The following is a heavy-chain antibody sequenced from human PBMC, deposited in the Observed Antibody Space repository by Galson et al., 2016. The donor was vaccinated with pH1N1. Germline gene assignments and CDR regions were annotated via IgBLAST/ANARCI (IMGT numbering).Heavy chain of an antibody. V-gene: IGHV3-21*01. CDR3: AREVGELRAFQD. J-gene: IGHJ1*01. Sequence: SLRLSCAASGIALRGYSMNWVRQAPGKGLEWVSFISSGSDYIYYGDSVKGRFTTARDNAKNSLFLQMNSLSADDTGVYYCAREVGELRAFQDWGQGTLVTVSS. D-gene: IGHD1-7*01. CDR1: GIALRGYS. CDR2: ISSGSDYI.